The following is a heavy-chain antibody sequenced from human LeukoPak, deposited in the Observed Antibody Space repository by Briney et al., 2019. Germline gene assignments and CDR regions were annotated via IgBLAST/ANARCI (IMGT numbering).Heavy chain of an antibody. J-gene: IGHJ4*02. Sequence: ASVKVSCKVSGYTLTELSMHWVRQAPGKGLEWMGGLDPEDGETIYAQKFQGRVTMTEDTSTDTAYMELSSLRSEDTAVYYCATGKAVVFEAYFDYWGQGTLVTVSS. CDR2: LDPEDGET. D-gene: IGHD3-10*01. CDR1: GYTLTELS. V-gene: IGHV1-24*01. CDR3: ATGKAVVFEAYFDY.